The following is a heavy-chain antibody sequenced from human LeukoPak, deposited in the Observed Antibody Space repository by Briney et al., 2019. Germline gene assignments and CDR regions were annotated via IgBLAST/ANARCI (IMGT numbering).Heavy chain of an antibody. Sequence: GGSLRPSCAASGFTFSSYAMSWVRQAPGKGLEWVSGIIRTGGSTYYADSVKGRFTISRDNSKNTLYLQMNSLRAEDTAVYYCARASVIYGMDVWGQGTTVTVSS. J-gene: IGHJ6*02. CDR3: ARASVIYGMDV. CDR1: GFTFSSYA. CDR2: IIRTGGST. V-gene: IGHV3-23*01. D-gene: IGHD6-6*01.